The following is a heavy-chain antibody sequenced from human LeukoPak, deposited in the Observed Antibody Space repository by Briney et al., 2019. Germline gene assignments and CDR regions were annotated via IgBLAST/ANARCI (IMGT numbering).Heavy chain of an antibody. CDR2: IYYSGST. CDR3: ARVGEGLFDY. J-gene: IGHJ4*02. Sequence: SETLSLTCTVSGGSISSGDYYWSWIRQPPGKGLEWVGYIYYSGSTYYNPSLKSRVTISVDTSKNQFSLKLSSVTAADTAVYYCARVGEGLFDYWGQGTLVTVSS. D-gene: IGHD3-10*01. V-gene: IGHV4-30-4*01. CDR1: GGSISSGDYY.